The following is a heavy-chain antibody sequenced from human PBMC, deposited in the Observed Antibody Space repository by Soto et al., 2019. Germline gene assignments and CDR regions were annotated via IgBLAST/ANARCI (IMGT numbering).Heavy chain of an antibody. Sequence: SVKVSCKASGYRCTICYMHRVVQAPGQGLEGMGMMNPSDGSTGYAQKFQGRVTMTRDTSTSTVYMELSSLRSEDTAVYYCARDSISAAAFFDYWGQGTLVTVSS. V-gene: IGHV1-46*01. CDR3: ARDSISAAAFFDY. J-gene: IGHJ4*02. CDR1: GYRCTICY. CDR2: MNPSDGST. D-gene: IGHD6-13*01.